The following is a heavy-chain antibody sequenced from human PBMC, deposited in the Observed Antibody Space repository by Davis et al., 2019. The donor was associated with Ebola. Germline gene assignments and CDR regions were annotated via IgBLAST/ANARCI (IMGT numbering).Heavy chain of an antibody. Sequence: SLKISCAASGFTFDDYALHWVRQTPGKGLEWVSGISWNSATVGYADSVKGRFAISRDNAKNSLYLQMNSLRAEDTAVYYCARDVYEAVVAATPVDYWGQGTLVTVSS. V-gene: IGHV3-9*01. CDR2: ISWNSATV. D-gene: IGHD2-15*01. CDR1: GFTFDDYA. CDR3: ARDVYEAVVAATPVDY. J-gene: IGHJ4*02.